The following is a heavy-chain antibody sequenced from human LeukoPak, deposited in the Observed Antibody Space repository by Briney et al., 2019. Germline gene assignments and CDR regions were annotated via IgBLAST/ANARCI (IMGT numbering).Heavy chain of an antibody. D-gene: IGHD5-18*01. CDR3: AGSSGYTYGSYY. V-gene: IGHV1-46*01. CDR1: GYTFTNFY. Sequence: ASVKVSCKASGYTFTNFYMHWVRQAPGQGLEWMGIINPSGGSTSYAQKFQGRVTMTRDTSTSTVYMELSSLRSEDTAMYYCAGSSGYTYGSYYWGQGTLVTVSS. CDR2: INPSGGST. J-gene: IGHJ4*02.